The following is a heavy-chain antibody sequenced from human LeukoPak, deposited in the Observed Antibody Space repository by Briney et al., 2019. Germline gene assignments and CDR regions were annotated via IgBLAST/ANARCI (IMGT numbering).Heavy chain of an antibody. CDR2: ISSSGSTI. V-gene: IGHV3-11*01. CDR1: GFTFSDYY. J-gene: IGHJ5*02. Sequence: GGSLRLSCAASGFTFSDYYMSWIRQAPGNGLEWVSYISSSGSTIYYADSVKGRFTISRDNAKNSLYLQMNSLRAEDTAVYYCARDPEVSIYDSSGYYYLSFVDPWGQGTLVTVSS. CDR3: ARDPEVSIYDSSGYYYLSFVDP. D-gene: IGHD3-22*01.